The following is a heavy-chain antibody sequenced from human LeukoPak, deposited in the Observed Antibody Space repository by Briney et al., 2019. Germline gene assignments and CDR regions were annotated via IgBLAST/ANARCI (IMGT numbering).Heavy chain of an antibody. CDR1: GGSISSYY. CDR2: IYYSGST. D-gene: IGHD3-10*01. Sequence: SETLSLTCTVSGGSISSYYWSWIRQPPGKGLEWIGYIYYSGSTNYNPSLKSRVTISVDTSKNQFSLKLSSVTAADTAVYYCARHLEVRGVIPYFDYWGQGALVTVSS. J-gene: IGHJ4*02. CDR3: ARHLEVRGVIPYFDY. V-gene: IGHV4-59*08.